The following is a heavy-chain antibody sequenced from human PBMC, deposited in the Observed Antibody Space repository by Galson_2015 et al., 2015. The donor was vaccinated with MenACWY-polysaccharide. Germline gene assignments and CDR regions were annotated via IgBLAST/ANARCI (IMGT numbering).Heavy chain of an antibody. Sequence: SLRLSCEASGFTVSSYEMNWVRQAPGKGLEWVSYIRSSGSTIYYAHSVKGRFTISRDNAKNSLYLQMNSLRAEHTAVYYCARDHRIRGYAYGGADYWGQGTLVTVSS. CDR2: IRSSGSTI. CDR3: ARDHRIRGYAYGGADY. V-gene: IGHV3-48*03. D-gene: IGHD5-18*01. J-gene: IGHJ4*02. CDR1: GFTVSSYE.